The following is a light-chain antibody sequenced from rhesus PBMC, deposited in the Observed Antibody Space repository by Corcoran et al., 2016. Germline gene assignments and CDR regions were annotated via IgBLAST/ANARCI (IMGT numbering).Light chain of an antibody. Sequence: DIQMTQSPASLSASVGDTVTITCRASQSISSWLDWYQQQPGKVPKLQIYRASRLQSGVPSRFSGSGSGTDFTLTISSLQPEDFATYYCLQYNSSPLTFGGGTKVELK. CDR3: LQYNSSPLT. CDR2: RAS. V-gene: IGKV1-22*01. CDR1: QSISSW. J-gene: IGKJ4*01.